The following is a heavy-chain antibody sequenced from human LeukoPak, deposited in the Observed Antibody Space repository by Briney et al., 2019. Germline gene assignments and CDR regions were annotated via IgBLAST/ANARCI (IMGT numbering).Heavy chain of an antibody. Sequence: GGSLRLSCAASGFTVSSTYVSWVRQAPGKGLEWVSIIYNDGRTYYAHSVKGRFTISRDNSKNTLYLQMNSLRAEDTAVYYCARDLWELLTRNWFDPWGQGTLVTVSS. CDR1: GFTVSSTY. V-gene: IGHV3-53*01. D-gene: IGHD1-26*01. J-gene: IGHJ5*02. CDR3: ARDLWELLTRNWFDP. CDR2: IYNDGRT.